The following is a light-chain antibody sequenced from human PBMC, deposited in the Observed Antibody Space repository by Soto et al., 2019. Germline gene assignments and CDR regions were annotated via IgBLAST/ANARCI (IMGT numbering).Light chain of an antibody. Sequence: DIQMTQSPSSLSSSLGDRVTITCGASQSISSYLNWYQQKPGKAPKLLIYAASSLQSGVPSRFSGSGSGTDFTLTISSLQNEDFATYDCQQRYSTPITFGQGTRLEIK. CDR1: QSISSY. V-gene: IGKV1-39*01. CDR3: QQRYSTPIT. CDR2: AAS. J-gene: IGKJ5*01.